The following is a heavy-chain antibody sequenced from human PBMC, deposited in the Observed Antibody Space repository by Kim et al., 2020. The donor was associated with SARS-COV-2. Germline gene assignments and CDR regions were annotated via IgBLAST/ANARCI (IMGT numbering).Heavy chain of an antibody. J-gene: IGHJ4*02. CDR3: ARGIFGVVTQLDY. CDR1: GFTFSSYG. D-gene: IGHD3-3*01. Sequence: GGSLRLSCAASGFTFSSYGMHWVRQAPGKGLEWVAVIWYDGSNKYYADSVKGRFTISRDNSKNTLYLQMNSLRAEDTAVYYCARGIFGVVTQLDYWGQGTLVTVSS. V-gene: IGHV3-33*01. CDR2: IWYDGSNK.